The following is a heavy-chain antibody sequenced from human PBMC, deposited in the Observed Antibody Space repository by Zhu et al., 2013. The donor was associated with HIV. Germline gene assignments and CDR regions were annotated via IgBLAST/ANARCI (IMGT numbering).Heavy chain of an antibody. CDR3: ARGDSSPFGDYGTAFDY. V-gene: IGHV1-3*01. D-gene: IGHD4-17*01. CDR2: INAANGNT. J-gene: IGHJ4*02. CDR1: GYTFTSSA. Sequence: QVQLVQSGAEVKTPGASMKVSCKGSGYTFTSSAIHWVRQAPGQRLEWMGWINAANGNTKYSQKFQGRVTFTRDTFASTAYMELSSLRSEGTAVYYCARGDSSPFGDYGTAFDYWGQGTLGHRLL.